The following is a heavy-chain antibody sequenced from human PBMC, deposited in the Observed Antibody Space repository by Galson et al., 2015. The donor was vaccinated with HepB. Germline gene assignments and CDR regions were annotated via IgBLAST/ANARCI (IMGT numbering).Heavy chain of an antibody. CDR2: IIPIIGIA. Sequence: SVKVSCKASGGNFSSYAISWVRQAPGQGLEWMGGIIPIIGIANYAQKFQGTVTITADKSTSTAYMELSSLRSEDTAVYYCARDKARITKNWFDPWGQGTLVTVSS. J-gene: IGHJ5*02. CDR1: GGNFSSYA. CDR3: ARDKARITKNWFDP. D-gene: IGHD3-10*01. V-gene: IGHV1-69*10.